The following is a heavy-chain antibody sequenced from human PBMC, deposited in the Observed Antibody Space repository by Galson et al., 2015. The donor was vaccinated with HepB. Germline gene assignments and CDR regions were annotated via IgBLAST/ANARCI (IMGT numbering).Heavy chain of an antibody. CDR2: IYYSGST. D-gene: IGHD2-21*02. CDR3: ARDCGGDCYSA. J-gene: IGHJ5*02. V-gene: IGHV4-34*09. Sequence: TLSLTCAVYGGSFSGYYWSWIRQPPGKGLEWIGYIYYSGSTYYNPSLKSRVTISVDTSKNQFSLKLSSVTAADTAVYYCARDCGGDCYSAWGQGTLVTVSS. CDR1: GGSFSGYY.